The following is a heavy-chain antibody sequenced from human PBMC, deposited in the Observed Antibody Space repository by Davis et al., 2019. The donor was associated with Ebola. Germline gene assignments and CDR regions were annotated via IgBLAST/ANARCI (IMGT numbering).Heavy chain of an antibody. V-gene: IGHV1-18*01. J-gene: IGHJ4*02. CDR2: ISAYNGNT. D-gene: IGHD5-12*01. CDR3: ARDPDIVATTDFDY. CDR1: GYTFTSYG. Sequence: ASVKVSCKASGYTFTSYGISWVRQAPGQGLEWMGWISAYNGNTNYAQKLQGRVTMTTDTSTSTAYMELRSLRSDDTAVYYCARDPDIVATTDFDYWGQGTLVTVSS.